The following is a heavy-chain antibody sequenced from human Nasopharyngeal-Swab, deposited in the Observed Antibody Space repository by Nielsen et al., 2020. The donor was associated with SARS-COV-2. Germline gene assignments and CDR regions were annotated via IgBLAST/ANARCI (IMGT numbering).Heavy chain of an antibody. Sequence: WIRQPPGKGLEWIGYIYYSGSTYYNPSLKSRVTISVDTSKNQFSLKLSSVTAADTAVYYCARGSLPLYDILTGYYPPFDYWGQGPPVPLSS. CDR2: IYYSGST. CDR3: ARGSLPLYDILTGYYPPFDY. D-gene: IGHD3-9*01. J-gene: IGHJ4*02. V-gene: IGHV4-31*02.